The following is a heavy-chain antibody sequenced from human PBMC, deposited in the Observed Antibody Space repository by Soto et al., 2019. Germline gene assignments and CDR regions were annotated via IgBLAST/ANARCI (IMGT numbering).Heavy chain of an antibody. CDR2: INPNSGGT. CDR1: GYTFTGYY. D-gene: IGHD3-10*01. Sequence: GESLKISCKGSGYTFTGYYMHWVRQAPGQGLEWMGWINPNSGGTNYAQKFQGWVTMTRDTSISTAYMELSRLRSDDTAVYYCARGGIGITMVRGVIKEFDYWGQGTLVTVSS. CDR3: ARGGIGITMVRGVIKEFDY. J-gene: IGHJ4*02. V-gene: IGHV1-2*04.